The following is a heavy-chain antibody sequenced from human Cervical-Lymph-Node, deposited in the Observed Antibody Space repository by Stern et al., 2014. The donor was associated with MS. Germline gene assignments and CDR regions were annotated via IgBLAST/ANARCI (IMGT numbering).Heavy chain of an antibody. V-gene: IGHV4-59*08. Sequence: QVQLQESGPGLMKPSETLSLTCTVSDASISSFYWSWIRQSPGKGLEWIGYIYHSGYTKYNPSLQSRVTISVDTSKTQFPLPLISVTAADTAMYYCARLTYYDSTGYFDPWGQGIQVTVSS. CDR2: IYHSGYT. J-gene: IGHJ5*02. D-gene: IGHD3-22*01. CDR1: DASISSFY. CDR3: ARLTYYDSTGYFDP.